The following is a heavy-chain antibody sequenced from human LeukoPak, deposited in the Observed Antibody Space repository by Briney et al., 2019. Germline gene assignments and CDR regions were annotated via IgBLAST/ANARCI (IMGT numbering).Heavy chain of an antibody. Sequence: SETLSLTCAVYGGSFSGYYWSWIRQPPGKGLEWIGEINHSGSTNYNPSLKSRVTISVDTSKNQFSLKLYSVTAADTAVYYCARLGHWGYYFDYWGQGTLVTVSS. D-gene: IGHD7-27*01. J-gene: IGHJ4*02. CDR1: GGSFSGYY. V-gene: IGHV4-34*01. CDR3: ARLGHWGYYFDY. CDR2: INHSGST.